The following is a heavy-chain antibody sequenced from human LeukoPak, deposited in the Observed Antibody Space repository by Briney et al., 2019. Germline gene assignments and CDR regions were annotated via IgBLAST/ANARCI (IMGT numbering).Heavy chain of an antibody. CDR3: VSGDSSSWYFGLVVGWFDP. Sequence: VASVKVSCKASGYTFTSSYMHWVRQAPGQGLEWMGIINPSGGSTSYAQQFQGRVTLASDMSTSTVYMVLSSLRSEDTAVYYCVSGDSSSWYFGLVVGWFDPGGEGTLVTVSS. CDR1: GYTFTSSY. D-gene: IGHD6-13*01. CDR2: INPSGGST. V-gene: IGHV1-46*01. J-gene: IGHJ5*02.